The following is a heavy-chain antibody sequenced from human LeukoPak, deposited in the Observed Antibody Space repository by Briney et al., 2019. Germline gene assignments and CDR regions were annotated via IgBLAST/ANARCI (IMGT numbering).Heavy chain of an antibody. J-gene: IGHJ4*02. Sequence: ASVKVSCKVSGTYTLIELSMHWVRQAPGKGLEWMGGFDPEDGETIYAQKFKGRVTTTEDTSTDTAYMDLSSLRSEDTAVYYCATLLGETHFFDYWGQGTLVIVSS. CDR2: FDPEDGET. V-gene: IGHV1-24*01. CDR3: ATLLGETHFFDY. D-gene: IGHD1-26*01. CDR1: GTYTLIELS.